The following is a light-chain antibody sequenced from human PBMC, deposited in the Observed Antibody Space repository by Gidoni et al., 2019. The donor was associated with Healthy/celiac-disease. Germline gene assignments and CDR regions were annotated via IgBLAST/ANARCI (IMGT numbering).Light chain of an antibody. J-gene: IGKJ5*01. CDR2: GAS. V-gene: IGKV3-20*01. Sequence: EIVLTQSPGTLSLSPGGRATLSCRASQRVSSSYLAWYQQKPGQAPRLLIYGASSRATGIPDRFSGSGSGTDFTLTISRLEPEDFAVYYCQQYGSPITFGQGTRLEIK. CDR3: QQYGSPIT. CDR1: QRVSSSY.